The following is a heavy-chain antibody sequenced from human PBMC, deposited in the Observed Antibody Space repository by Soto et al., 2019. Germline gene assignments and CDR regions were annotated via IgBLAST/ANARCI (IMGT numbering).Heavy chain of an antibody. CDR2: ISYDGSNE. CDR3: ARATSGWYKDAFDI. D-gene: IGHD6-19*01. Sequence: QVQLVESGGGVVQPGRSLRLSCAASGFTFSSYAMHWVRQAPGKGLEWVAVISYDGSNEYYADSVKGRFTISRDNSKNTLYLQMNSLRAEDTAVYNCARATSGWYKDAFDIWGQGTMVTVSS. CDR1: GFTFSSYA. V-gene: IGHV3-30-3*01. J-gene: IGHJ3*02.